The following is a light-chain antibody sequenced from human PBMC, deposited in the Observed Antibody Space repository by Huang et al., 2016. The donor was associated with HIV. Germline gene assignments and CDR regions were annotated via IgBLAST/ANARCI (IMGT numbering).Light chain of an antibody. CDR1: QAIDKY. V-gene: IGKV1-39*01. Sequence: DIQMTQFPTSLSASVEDRVTITCRAGQAIDKYLNWYQQKSGIAPRLLIYGASKLQSGVPSRLSGRASGTHFSLTINSLQPDDSAIYYCQQSYRTPRTFGQGTNLEI. J-gene: IGKJ2*01. CDR2: GAS. CDR3: QQSYRTPRT.